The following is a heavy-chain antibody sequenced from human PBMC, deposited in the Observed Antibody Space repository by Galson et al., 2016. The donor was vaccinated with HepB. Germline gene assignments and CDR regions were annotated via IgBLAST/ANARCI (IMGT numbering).Heavy chain of an antibody. Sequence: SLRLSCAASGFTFSNYAMSWVRQAPGKGLEWVSSISGSGGSTYYADSVKGRFTISRDNSKNTLYLQMNSLRAEDTALYYCARYYDILTGYSNYGMDVWGQGTTVTVSS. CDR1: GFTFSNYA. J-gene: IGHJ6*02. CDR2: ISGSGGST. V-gene: IGHV3-23*01. D-gene: IGHD3-9*01. CDR3: ARYYDILTGYSNYGMDV.